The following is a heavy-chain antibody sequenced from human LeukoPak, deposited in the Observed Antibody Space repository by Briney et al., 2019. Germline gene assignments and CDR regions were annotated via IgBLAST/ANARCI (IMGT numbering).Heavy chain of an antibody. J-gene: IGHJ4*02. Sequence: GGSLRLSCAASGFTFSIYWMHWVRQVPGKGLVWVSRINSDGSDTNYADSVKGQFTISRDNSRNTLYLQMNSLRAEDTALYYCAKLSDSSGYYWQPHFDYWGQGTLVTVSS. CDR3: AKLSDSSGYYWQPHFDY. CDR1: GFTFSIYW. CDR2: INSDGSDT. D-gene: IGHD3-22*01. V-gene: IGHV3-74*01.